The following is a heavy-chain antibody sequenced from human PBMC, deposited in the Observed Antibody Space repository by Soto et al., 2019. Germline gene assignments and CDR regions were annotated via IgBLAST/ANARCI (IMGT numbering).Heavy chain of an antibody. CDR2: IKSKTDGGTA. CDR1: GFTFTNAW. Sequence: GGSLRLSCAASGFTFTNAWMNWARQTPGKGLEWVGRIKSKTDGGTADYAALVKGRFTISRDDSKNTLYLQMNSLNTEDTAVYYCTTDPQQLGNWGQGTLVTVSS. D-gene: IGHD6-13*01. CDR3: TTDPQQLGN. V-gene: IGHV3-15*07. J-gene: IGHJ4*02.